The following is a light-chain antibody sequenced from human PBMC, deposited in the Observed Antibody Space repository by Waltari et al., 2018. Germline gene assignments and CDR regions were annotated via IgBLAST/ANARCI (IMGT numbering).Light chain of an antibody. CDR3: QSYDSSLSGSV. Sequence: QSVLTQPPSVSGAPGQRVTISCTGSSPNIGAPKDVHWYQQLPGTAPKLLIYGNNHRPSGVPDRFSGSKSGTSASLAIAGLQAEDEADYYCQSYDSSLSGSVFGGGTKLTVL. CDR2: GNN. V-gene: IGLV1-40*01. CDR1: SPNIGAPKD. J-gene: IGLJ2*01.